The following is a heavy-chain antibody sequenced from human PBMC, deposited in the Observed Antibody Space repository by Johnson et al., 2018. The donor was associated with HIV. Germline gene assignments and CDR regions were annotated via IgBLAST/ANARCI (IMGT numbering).Heavy chain of an antibody. D-gene: IGHD3-3*01. CDR2: IRSKANSYAT. V-gene: IGHV3-73*02. Sequence: VQLVESGGGLVQPGGSLKLSCAASGFTFSGSAMHWVRQASGKGLEWVGRIRSKANSYATAYAASVKGRFTISRDDSKNTAYVQMNSLKTEDTAVYYCTRPDRDYNFWRGYQDDSFDIWGQGTMVTVSS. CDR3: TRPDRDYNFWRGYQDDSFDI. J-gene: IGHJ3*02. CDR1: GFTFSGSA.